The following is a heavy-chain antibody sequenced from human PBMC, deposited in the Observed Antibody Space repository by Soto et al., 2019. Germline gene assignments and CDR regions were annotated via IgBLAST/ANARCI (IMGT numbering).Heavy chain of an antibody. Sequence: QVQLVESGGGVVQPGRSLRLSCAASGFTFSSYGMHWVRQAPGKGLEWVAVIWYDGSNKYYADSVKGRFTISRDNSKNTLYLQMNSLRAEDTAVYYCARELNDYGDYSPPAKPMYYFDYWGQGTLVTVSS. D-gene: IGHD4-17*01. CDR1: GFTFSSYG. V-gene: IGHV3-33*01. CDR2: IWYDGSNK. J-gene: IGHJ4*02. CDR3: ARELNDYGDYSPPAKPMYYFDY.